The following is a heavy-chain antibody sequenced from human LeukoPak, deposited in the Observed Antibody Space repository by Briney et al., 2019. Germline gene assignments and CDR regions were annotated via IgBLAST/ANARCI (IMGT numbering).Heavy chain of an antibody. Sequence: GRSLRLSCAASGFTFSSCAMHWVRQAPGKGLEWLAVILYDGSMQYYAESMKGRLTISRDNSRNTVYMQMSSLRTEDTAVYYCARDPRGPTTYDSSARDSLDYWGQGTLVTVSS. CDR1: GFTFSSCA. D-gene: IGHD3-22*01. V-gene: IGHV3-30*04. CDR3: ARDPRGPTTYDSSARDSLDY. CDR2: ILYDGSMQ. J-gene: IGHJ4*02.